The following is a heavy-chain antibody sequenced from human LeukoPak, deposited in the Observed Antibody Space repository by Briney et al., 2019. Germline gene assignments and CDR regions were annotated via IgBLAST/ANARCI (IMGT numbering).Heavy chain of an antibody. CDR2: ISSSGSTI. CDR3: AREPPNYDFLSGRTHSYYFDY. D-gene: IGHD3-3*01. CDR1: GFTFSDYY. Sequence: PGGSLRLSCAASGFTFSDYYMSWIRQAPGKGLEWVSYISSSGSTIYYADSVKGRFTISRDNAKNSLYLQMNSLRAEDTAVYYCAREPPNYDFLSGRTHSYYFDYWGQGTLVTVSS. J-gene: IGHJ4*02. V-gene: IGHV3-11*04.